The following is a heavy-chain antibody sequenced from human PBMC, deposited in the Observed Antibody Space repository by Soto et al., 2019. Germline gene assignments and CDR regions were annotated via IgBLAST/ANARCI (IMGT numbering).Heavy chain of an antibody. Sequence: ASVKVSCKASGYTFTSYGISWVRQAPGQGLEWMGWISAYNGNTNYAPKLQGRVTMTTDTSTSTAYMELRSLRSDDTAVYYCARDDITIFGVVSPFDYWGQGTLVTVSS. D-gene: IGHD3-3*01. CDR3: ARDDITIFGVVSPFDY. V-gene: IGHV1-18*01. CDR2: ISAYNGNT. J-gene: IGHJ4*02. CDR1: GYTFTSYG.